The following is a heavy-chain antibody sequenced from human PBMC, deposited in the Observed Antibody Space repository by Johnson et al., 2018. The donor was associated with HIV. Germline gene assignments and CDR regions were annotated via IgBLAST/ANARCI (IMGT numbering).Heavy chain of an antibody. CDR2: IRYDGSNK. J-gene: IGHJ3*02. D-gene: IGHD3-22*01. CDR3: AKVGERYYDGSGYDAFDI. V-gene: IGHV3-30*02. CDR1: GFTFSSYG. Sequence: QVQLVESGGGVVQPGGSLRLSCAASGFTFSSYGMHWVRQAPGKGLEWVAFIRYDGSNKDYADSVKGRFTISSDNSKNTLYLQMHSLRAEDTAVYYCAKVGERYYDGSGYDAFDIWGQGTMVTVSS.